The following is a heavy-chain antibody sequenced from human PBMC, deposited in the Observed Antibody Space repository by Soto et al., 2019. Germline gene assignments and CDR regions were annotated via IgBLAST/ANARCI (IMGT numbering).Heavy chain of an antibody. V-gene: IGHV4-34*01. D-gene: IGHD5-18*01. J-gene: IGHJ4*02. CDR3: ARGARGYSYCLGY. CDR2: INHSGST. CDR1: GGSFSGYY. Sequence: QVQLQQWGAGLLKPSETLSLTCAVYGGSFSGYYWSWIRQPPGKGLEWIGEINHSGSTNYNPSLKSRVTISVDTSKNQFSLKLSSVTAADTAVYYCARGARGYSYCLGYWGQGTLVTVSS.